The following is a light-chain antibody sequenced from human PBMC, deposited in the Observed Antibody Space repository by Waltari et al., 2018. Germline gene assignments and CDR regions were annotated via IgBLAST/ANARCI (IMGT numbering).Light chain of an antibody. CDR2: QDT. V-gene: IGLV3-1*01. CDR1: KLEDQF. J-gene: IGLJ3*02. Sequence: SYDLTQSPSESVSPGQTARITCPGDKLEDQFANWYQQKAGQSPVLVIYQDTKRPLGIPGRFSGSSSGNTATMTISGTQSLDEADYFCQVWDTTTAVFGGGTKVTVL. CDR3: QVWDTTTAV.